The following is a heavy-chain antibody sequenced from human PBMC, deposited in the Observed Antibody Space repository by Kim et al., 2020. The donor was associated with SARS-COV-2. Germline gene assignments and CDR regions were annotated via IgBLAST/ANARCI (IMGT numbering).Heavy chain of an antibody. Sequence: SVKVSCKASGGTFSSYAISWVRQAPGQGLEWMGRIIPILGIVNYAQKFQGRVTITADKSTSTAYMELSSLRSEDTAVYYCARGIAAAGGDFQHWGQGTLVTVSS. CDR3: ARGIAAAGGDFQH. V-gene: IGHV1-69*04. J-gene: IGHJ1*01. D-gene: IGHD6-13*01. CDR2: IIPILGIV. CDR1: GGTFSSYA.